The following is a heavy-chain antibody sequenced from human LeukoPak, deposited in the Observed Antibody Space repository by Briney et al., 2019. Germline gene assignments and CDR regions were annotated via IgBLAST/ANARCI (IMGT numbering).Heavy chain of an antibody. CDR3: AKGDSSGWYLLSYFDY. V-gene: IGHV3-23*01. D-gene: IGHD6-19*01. J-gene: IGHJ4*02. CDR1: GFTFSSYA. CDR2: ISGSGGST. Sequence: GGPLRLSCAASGFTFSSYAMSWVRQAPGKGLEWVSAISGSGGSTYYADSVKGRFTISRDNSKNTLYLQMNSLRAEDTAVYYCAKGDSSGWYLLSYFDYWGQGTLVTVSS.